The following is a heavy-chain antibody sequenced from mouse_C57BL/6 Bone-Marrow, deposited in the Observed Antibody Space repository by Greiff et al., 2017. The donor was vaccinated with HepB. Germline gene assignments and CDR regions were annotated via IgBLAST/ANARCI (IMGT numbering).Heavy chain of an antibody. CDR3: ARERDVYLLAY. D-gene: IGHD5-1*01. J-gene: IGHJ3*01. CDR2: ISDGGSYT. Sequence: EVKLVESGGGLVKPGGSLKLSCAASGFTFSSYAMSWVRQTPEKRLEWVATISDGGSYTYYPDNVKGRFTISRDNAKNNLYLQMSHLKSEDTAMYYCARERDVYLLAYWGQGTLVTVSA. CDR1: GFTFSSYA. V-gene: IGHV5-4*01.